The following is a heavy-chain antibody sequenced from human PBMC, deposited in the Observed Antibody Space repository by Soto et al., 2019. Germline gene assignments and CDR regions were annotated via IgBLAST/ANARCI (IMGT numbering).Heavy chain of an antibody. V-gene: IGHV4-34*01. CDR2: INHSGST. J-gene: IGHJ4*02. CDR1: GGSFSGYY. D-gene: IGHD3-16*01. CDR3: AREQNTYYDDIWGSYSGDYFDY. Sequence: SETLSLTCAVYGGSFSGYYWSWIRQPPGKGLEWIGEINHSGSTNYNPSLKSRVTISVDTSKNQFSLKLSSVTAADTAVYYCAREQNTYYDDIWGSYSGDYFDYWGQGTLVNVSS.